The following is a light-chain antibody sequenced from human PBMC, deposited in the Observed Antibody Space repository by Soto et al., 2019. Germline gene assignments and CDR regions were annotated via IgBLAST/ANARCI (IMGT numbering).Light chain of an antibody. Sequence: EIVLTQSQVTLSLSPVERSTLSFRASQSVSSSYLAWYQQKPGQAPRLLIYGASSRATGIPDRFSGSGSGTDFTLTISRLEPEDFAVYYCQQYGSSPVTFGQGTRPAV. CDR3: QQYGSSPVT. J-gene: IGKJ5*01. CDR1: QSVSSSY. V-gene: IGKV3-20*01. CDR2: GAS.